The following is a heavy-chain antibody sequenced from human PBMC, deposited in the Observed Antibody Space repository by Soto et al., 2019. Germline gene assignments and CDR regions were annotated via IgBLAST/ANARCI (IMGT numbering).Heavy chain of an antibody. D-gene: IGHD3-9*01. CDR2: IRFDGSTA. V-gene: IGHV3-33*01. Sequence: GGSLRLSCEASGFVFRAFRMHWVRRAPGKGLEWLATIRFDGSTARYAESVRGRFKISRDNSMNTLYLQLDRLRVEDTAVYYCVRDRPNTESLTGYFDTWGPGTPVTVSS. CDR3: VRDRPNTESLTGYFDT. CDR1: GFVFRAFR. J-gene: IGHJ4*02.